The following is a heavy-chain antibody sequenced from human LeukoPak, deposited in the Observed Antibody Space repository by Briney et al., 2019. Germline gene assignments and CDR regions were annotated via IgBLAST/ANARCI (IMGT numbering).Heavy chain of an antibody. CDR2: IYYSGNT. J-gene: IGHJ6*02. Sequence: SQTLALTCTVSGESSSNGEYYGSWVRQPPGKGLEWIGYIYYSGNTDYNPSLKSRVTISVDTSKNQFSLKVDSVTAADTAVYYCARVGTGRNYFNYGMDVWGQGTTVTVSS. CDR1: GESSSNGEYY. V-gene: IGHV4-30-4*01. D-gene: IGHD1-7*01. CDR3: ARVGTGRNYFNYGMDV.